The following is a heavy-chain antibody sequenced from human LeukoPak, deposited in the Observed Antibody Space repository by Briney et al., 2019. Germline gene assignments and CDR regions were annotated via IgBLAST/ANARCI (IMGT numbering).Heavy chain of an antibody. V-gene: IGHV3-23*01. Sequence: GGSLRLSCAASGLTFSSYAMSWVRQAPGKGLEWVSAISGSGGSTYYADSVKGRFTITRDNSKNTLYLPMNSLRAEDTAVYYCAKYPGYSGYQQYHYWGQGTLVTVSS. D-gene: IGHD5-12*01. CDR2: ISGSGGST. CDR3: AKYPGYSGYQQYHY. J-gene: IGHJ4*02. CDR1: GLTFSSYA.